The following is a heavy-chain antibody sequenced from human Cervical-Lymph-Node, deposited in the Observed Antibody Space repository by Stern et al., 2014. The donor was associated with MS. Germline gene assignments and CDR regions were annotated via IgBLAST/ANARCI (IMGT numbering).Heavy chain of an antibody. V-gene: IGHV4-61*02. Sequence: QVQLQESGPGLVKPSQTLSLTCTVSGGSISSGSYYWSWIRQPAGKGLEWIGRIYTSGSTNYNPSLKSRVTISVDPSKHQFSLKLSFVTAADTAVYYCAREGGIVVVIGTWGQGTLVTVSS. CDR3: AREGGIVVVIGT. J-gene: IGHJ5*02. CDR2: IYTSGST. CDR1: GGSISSGSYY. D-gene: IGHD3-22*01.